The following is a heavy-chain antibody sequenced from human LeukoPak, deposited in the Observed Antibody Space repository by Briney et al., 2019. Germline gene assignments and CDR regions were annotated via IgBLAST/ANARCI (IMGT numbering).Heavy chain of an antibody. J-gene: IGHJ4*02. D-gene: IGHD3-10*01. V-gene: IGHV3-23*01. CDR2: ISVSGGST. CDR1: VFTFISYA. Sequence: PGGSLRLSCAASVFTFISYAMSGGRQAPGKGLECVSAISVSGGSTYYADSVKGRFTISRDNSQNTLYLQMTSLRAEDTAVYYCAKDTAWGYYSGSGSYYGPLDYWGQGTLVTVSS. CDR3: AKDTAWGYYSGSGSYYGPLDY.